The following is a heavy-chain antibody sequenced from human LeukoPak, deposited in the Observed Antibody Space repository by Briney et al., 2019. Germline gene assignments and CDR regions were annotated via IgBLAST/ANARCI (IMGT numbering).Heavy chain of an antibody. J-gene: IGHJ4*02. CDR1: GGSISTDNYY. D-gene: IGHD3-10*01. Sequence: PSETLSLTCTVSGGSISTDNYYWSWIRQPAGKGLEWIGHIYTSGSTIYNPSLKSRVTISIDTSKNQFSLKLSSVTAADTALYYCAKHYMGSSYNHGLDCWGQGTLVTVSS. V-gene: IGHV4-61*09. CDR3: AKHYMGSSYNHGLDC. CDR2: IYTSGST.